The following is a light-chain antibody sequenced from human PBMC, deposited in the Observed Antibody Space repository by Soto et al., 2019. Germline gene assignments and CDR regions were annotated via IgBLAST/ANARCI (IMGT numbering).Light chain of an antibody. CDR2: RNN. Sequence: QSVLTQPPSASGTPGQRVTISCSGSSSNIGSNYVYWYQQLPGTAPKLLIYRNNQRPSGVPDRVSGSRSGTSASLAISGLRSEDEADYYCAAWDDSLSAFFGTGTKLTVL. V-gene: IGLV1-47*01. J-gene: IGLJ1*01. CDR1: SSNIGSNY. CDR3: AAWDDSLSAF.